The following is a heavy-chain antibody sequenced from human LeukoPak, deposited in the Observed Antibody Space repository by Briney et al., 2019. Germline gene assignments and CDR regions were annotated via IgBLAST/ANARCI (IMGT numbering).Heavy chain of an antibody. CDR2: IDSGGST. J-gene: IGHJ4*02. CDR1: GFTVSSNY. V-gene: IGHV3-66*01. D-gene: IGHD3-3*01. CDR3: ACANEGMVINY. Sequence: PGGSLRLSCAASGFTVSSNYSSWFRQAPGRGLEWGSVIDSGGSTYYADSVRGRVTISRDNSNNTLYLQINILRAADRAAYYCACANEGMVINYWGQGTLVTVSS.